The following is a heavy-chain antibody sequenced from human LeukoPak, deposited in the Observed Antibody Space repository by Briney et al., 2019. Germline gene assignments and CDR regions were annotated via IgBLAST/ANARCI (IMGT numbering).Heavy chain of an antibody. J-gene: IGHJ4*02. Sequence: ASVKVSCEASGYTFTGYYMHWVRQDPGQGLEWMGWINPNSGRTNYAQKFQGRVTMTGDTSISTAYMELTRLTSDDTAVYYCARGTYYDSSAYSGVRLFDYWGQGTLVTVSS. V-gene: IGHV1-2*02. CDR3: ARGTYYDSSAYSGVRLFDY. CDR2: INPNSGRT. CDR1: GYTFTGYY. D-gene: IGHD3-22*01.